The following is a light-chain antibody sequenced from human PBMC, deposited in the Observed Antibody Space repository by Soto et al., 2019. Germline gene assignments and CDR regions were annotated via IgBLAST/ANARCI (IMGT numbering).Light chain of an antibody. J-gene: IGKJ1*01. CDR3: QQYNSYSPRT. V-gene: IGKV1-5*01. Sequence: DIQMTQSPSTLSASVGDRVTITCRASQSISSWLAWYQQKPGKAPKLLIYDASSLESGVPSGFSGSGSGTEFTLTISSLQPDDFATYYCQQYNSYSPRTFGQGTKVEIK. CDR2: DAS. CDR1: QSISSW.